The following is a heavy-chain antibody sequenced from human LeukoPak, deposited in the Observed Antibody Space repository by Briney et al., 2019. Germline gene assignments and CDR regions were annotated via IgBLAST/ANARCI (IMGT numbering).Heavy chain of an antibody. CDR2: IYYSGST. CDR3: ARHGPIGAAAGTGWFDP. CDR1: GGSISSSRYY. D-gene: IGHD6-13*01. Sequence: KPSETLSLTCTVSGGSISSSRYYWGWIRQPPGKGLEWIGSIYYSGSTYYNPSLKSRVSISVDTSKNQFSLKLSSVTAADTAVYYCARHGPIGAAAGTGWFDPWGQRARVTVSS. V-gene: IGHV4-39*01. J-gene: IGHJ5*02.